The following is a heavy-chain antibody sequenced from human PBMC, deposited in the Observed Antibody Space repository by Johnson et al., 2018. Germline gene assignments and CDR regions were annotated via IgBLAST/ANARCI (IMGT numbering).Heavy chain of an antibody. J-gene: IGHJ3*02. V-gene: IGHV3-30*18. Sequence: QVQLVESGGGVVQPGRSLRLSCAASGFTFSNAWMSWVRQAPGKGLEWVAVISYDGSKKYYADSVKGRFTISRDNSKNTLYLPMNSPGAEDTAVYYCAKADAFDIWGQGTMVTVSS. CDR2: ISYDGSKK. CDR1: GFTFSNAW. CDR3: AKADAFDI.